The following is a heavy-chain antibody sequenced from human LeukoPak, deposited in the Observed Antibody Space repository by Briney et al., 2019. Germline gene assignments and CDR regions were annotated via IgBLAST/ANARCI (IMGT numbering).Heavy chain of an antibody. V-gene: IGHV3-7*01. Sequence: GGSLRLSCAASEFTFSTYWMSWVRQAPGKGLEWVADIKQDGSEKYYVDSVKGRFTISRQNAKNSLFLQMNSLRAEDTAVYYCARAIFGVVIIYGRDYWFDPWGQGTLVTVSS. J-gene: IGHJ5*02. CDR2: IKQDGSEK. D-gene: IGHD3-3*01. CDR3: ARAIFGVVIIYGRDYWFDP. CDR1: EFTFSTYW.